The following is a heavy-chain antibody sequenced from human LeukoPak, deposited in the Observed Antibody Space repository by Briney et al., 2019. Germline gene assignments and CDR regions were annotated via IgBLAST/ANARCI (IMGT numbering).Heavy chain of an antibody. D-gene: IGHD4-11*01. Sequence: GASVKVSCKASGYTFTNFDINWVRQATGQGLGWMGWMNPNTGNAGYAQKLQDRVTITWDASISTAYMDLSSLRSEDTAVYYCARVGYSNSYDYWGQGTLVTVSS. CDR3: ARVGYSNSYDY. CDR2: MNPNTGNA. CDR1: GYTFTNFD. V-gene: IGHV1-8*03. J-gene: IGHJ4*02.